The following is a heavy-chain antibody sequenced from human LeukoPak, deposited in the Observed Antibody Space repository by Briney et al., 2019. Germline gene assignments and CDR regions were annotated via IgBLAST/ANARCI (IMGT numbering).Heavy chain of an antibody. CDR3: AKLASITMVRGVTVPHFDY. V-gene: IGHV3-30*18. D-gene: IGHD3-10*01. CDR1: GFTFSSYG. CDR2: ISYDGSNK. J-gene: IGHJ4*02. Sequence: PGGSLRLSCAAPGFTFSSYGMHWVRQAPGKGLEWVAVISYDGSNKYYADSVKGRFTISRDNSKNTLYLQMNSLRAEDTAVYYCAKLASITMVRGVTVPHFDYWGQGTLVTVSS.